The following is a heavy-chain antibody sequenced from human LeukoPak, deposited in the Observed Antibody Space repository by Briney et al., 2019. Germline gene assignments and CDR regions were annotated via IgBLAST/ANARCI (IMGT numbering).Heavy chain of an antibody. J-gene: IGHJ5*02. CDR1: GFTFSSYE. V-gene: IGHV3-48*03. D-gene: IGHD3-9*01. CDR2: ISSSGSTI. Sequence: PGGSLRLSCAASGFTFSSYEMNWVRQAPGKGLEWVSYISSSGSTIYYADSVKGRFTISRDNAKNSLYLQMNSLRAEDTAVYYCARGGFDWLYQGWFDPWGQRTLVTVSS. CDR3: ARGGFDWLYQGWFDP.